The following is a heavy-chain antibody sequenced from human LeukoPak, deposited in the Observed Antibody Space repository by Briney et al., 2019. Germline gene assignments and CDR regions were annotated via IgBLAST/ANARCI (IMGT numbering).Heavy chain of an antibody. D-gene: IGHD3-3*01. V-gene: IGHV1-2*02. CDR3: ARPLGVHSAPLKY. Sequence: ASVKVSCKASGYIFSDYYLHWVRQAPGQGPELLGWINPNTGVTKSSQTFQGRVAMTRDTSINTAYMEMISLTFDDTAVYYCARPLGVHSAPLKYWGQGTLVTVSS. J-gene: IGHJ4*02. CDR1: GYIFSDYY. CDR2: INPNTGVT.